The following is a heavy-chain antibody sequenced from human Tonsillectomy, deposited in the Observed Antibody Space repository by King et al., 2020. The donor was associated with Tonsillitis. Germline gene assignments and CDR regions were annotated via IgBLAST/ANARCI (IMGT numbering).Heavy chain of an antibody. CDR2: ISYDGSNK. J-gene: IGHJ5*02. Sequence: HVQLVESGGGVVQPGRSLRLSCAASGFTFSRYGMHWVRQAPGKGLEWVAVISYDGSNKYYADSVKGRFTISRDNSKNTLYLQMNSLRAEDTGVYYCAKDSYCSSTSCYNNWFDPWGQGTLVTVSS. CDR1: GFTFSRYG. V-gene: IGHV3-30*18. CDR3: AKDSYCSSTSCYNNWFDP. D-gene: IGHD2-2*02.